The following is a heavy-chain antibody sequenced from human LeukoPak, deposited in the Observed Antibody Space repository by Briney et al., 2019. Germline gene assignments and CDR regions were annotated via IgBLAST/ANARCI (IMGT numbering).Heavy chain of an antibody. CDR1: GGSISSGGYY. CDR3: ARDGYYYDANDYYQLH. V-gene: IGHV4-31*03. J-gene: IGHJ4*02. D-gene: IGHD3-22*01. CDR2: IYYSGST. Sequence: SETLSLTCTVSGGSISSGGYYWSWIRQHPGKGLEWIGYIYYSGSTYYNPSLKSRVTISVDTSKNQFSLKLSSVTAADTAVYYCARDGYYYDANDYYQLHWGQGTLVTVSS.